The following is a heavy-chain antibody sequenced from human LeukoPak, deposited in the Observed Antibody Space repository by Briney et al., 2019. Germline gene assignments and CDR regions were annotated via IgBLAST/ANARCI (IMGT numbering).Heavy chain of an antibody. CDR2: IYYSGST. J-gene: IGHJ3*02. Sequence: SETLSLTCTVSGGSISSYYWSWIRQPPGKGLEWIGYIYYSGSTNYNPSLKSRVTISVDTSKNQFSLKLSSVTAADTAVYYCASDAGGSYPNAFDIWGQGTMVTVSS. CDR3: ASDAGGSYPNAFDI. D-gene: IGHD1-26*01. V-gene: IGHV4-59*01. CDR1: GGSISSYY.